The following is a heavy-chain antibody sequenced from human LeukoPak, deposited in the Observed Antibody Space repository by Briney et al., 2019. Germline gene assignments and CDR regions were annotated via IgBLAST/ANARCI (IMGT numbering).Heavy chain of an antibody. V-gene: IGHV1-69*05. CDR2: IIPIFGTA. D-gene: IGHD3-3*01. Sequence: GASVKVSCKASGGTFSSYAISWVRQAPGQGLEWMGRIIPIFGTANYAQKFQGGVTITTDESTSTAYMELSSLRSEDTAVYYCASSSYYDFWSASYFDYWGQGTLVTVSS. CDR1: GGTFSSYA. J-gene: IGHJ4*02. CDR3: ASSSYYDFWSASYFDY.